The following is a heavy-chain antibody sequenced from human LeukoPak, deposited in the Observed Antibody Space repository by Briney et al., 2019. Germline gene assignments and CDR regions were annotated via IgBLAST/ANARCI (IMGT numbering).Heavy chain of an antibody. D-gene: IGHD3-22*01. CDR1: GFTFSSYG. J-gene: IGHJ4*02. Sequence: GGSLRLSCAASGFTFSSYGMHWVRQAPGKWLEWVAFIRYDGSNKYYADSVKGRFTISRDNSKNTLYLQMNSLRAEDTAVYYCAKDSQYYYDSSEYYFDYWGQGTLVTVSS. CDR2: IRYDGSNK. CDR3: AKDSQYYYDSSEYYFDY. V-gene: IGHV3-30*02.